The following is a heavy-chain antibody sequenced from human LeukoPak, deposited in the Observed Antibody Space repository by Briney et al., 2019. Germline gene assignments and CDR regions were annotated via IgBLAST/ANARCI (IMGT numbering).Heavy chain of an antibody. D-gene: IGHD2-2*01. CDR1: GFTVSSNY. CDR3: ARGPPRYCSSTSCYFY. J-gene: IGHJ4*02. Sequence: GGSLRLSCGASGFTVSSNYMSCVRQAPGKGLEGVSVIYSGGSTYYADSVKGRFTISRDNSKNTLYLQMNSLRDEATAVYYCARGPPRYCSSTSCYFYWGQGTLVTVSS. V-gene: IGHV3-53*01. CDR2: IYSGGST.